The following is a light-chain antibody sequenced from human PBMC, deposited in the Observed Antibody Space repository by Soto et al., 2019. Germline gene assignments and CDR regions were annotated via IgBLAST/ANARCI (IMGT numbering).Light chain of an antibody. CDR3: SSYGSSNTLL. V-gene: IGLV2-14*01. CDR2: EVS. J-gene: IGLJ2*01. CDR1: SSDIGGYNY. Sequence: QSALTQPASVSGSPGQSITISCTGTSSDIGGYNYVSWYQQHPGKAPKLMIYEVSDRPSGVSNRFFGSKSGNTASLTISGLQAEDEADYYCSSYGSSNTLLFGEGTKVTVL.